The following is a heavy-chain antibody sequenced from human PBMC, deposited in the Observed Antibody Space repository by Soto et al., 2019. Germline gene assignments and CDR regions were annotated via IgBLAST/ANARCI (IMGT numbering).Heavy chain of an antibody. D-gene: IGHD3-22*01. Sequence: SETLSLTCAVYGGSFSGYYWSWSRQPPGKGLEWIWEITHSGSTNYNPSLKSRVTISVDTSKNQFSLKLSSVTAADTAVYYCARVSMIVVVTLPQYYYYGMDVWGQGTTVTVSS. CDR2: ITHSGST. V-gene: IGHV4-34*01. CDR3: ARVSMIVVVTLPQYYYYGMDV. J-gene: IGHJ6*02. CDR1: GGSFSGYY.